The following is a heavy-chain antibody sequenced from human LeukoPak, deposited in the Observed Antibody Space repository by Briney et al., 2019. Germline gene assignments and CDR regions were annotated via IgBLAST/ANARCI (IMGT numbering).Heavy chain of an antibody. CDR2: ISAYNGDT. J-gene: IGHJ4*02. D-gene: IGHD3-16*01. CDR3: ARVAEFHLQYYSDY. Sequence: ASVKVSCKASGYTFTSYGLTWVRQAPGQGLEWMAWISAYNGDTKYAQKFQGRVTLTTDASTTTASMELRSLRSDDTAVYYCARVAEFHLQYYSDYWGQGTLVTVSS. CDR1: GYTFTSYG. V-gene: IGHV1-18*01.